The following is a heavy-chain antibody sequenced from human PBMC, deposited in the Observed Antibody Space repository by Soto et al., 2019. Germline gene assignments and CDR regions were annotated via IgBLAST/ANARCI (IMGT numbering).Heavy chain of an antibody. Sequence: EVQLVESGGGLVQPGGSLRLSCAASGFTFSSYDMHWVRQATGKGLEWVSAIGTAGDTYYPGSVKGRFTISRENAKNSLYLQMNSRRAEDTAVYYCARVCGGDCYSGVLDAFDIWGQGTMVTVSS. J-gene: IGHJ3*02. V-gene: IGHV3-13*01. CDR1: GFTFSSYD. D-gene: IGHD2-21*02. CDR2: IGTAGDT. CDR3: ARVCGGDCYSGVLDAFDI.